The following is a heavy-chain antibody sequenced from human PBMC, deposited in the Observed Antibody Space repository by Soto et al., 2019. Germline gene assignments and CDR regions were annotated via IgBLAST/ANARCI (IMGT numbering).Heavy chain of an antibody. V-gene: IGHV3-23*01. CDR1: GFTFSSYA. Sequence: EVQLLESGGGLVQPGGSLRLSCAASGFTFSSYAMSWVRQAPGKGLEWVSAISGRGGSTYYADSVKGRFTLSRDNSKNTLYLQMTRLRAEDTAVYYCAKHDSSGYLDIDYWGQGRLVTVSS. D-gene: IGHD3-22*01. CDR2: ISGRGGST. CDR3: AKHDSSGYLDIDY. J-gene: IGHJ4*02.